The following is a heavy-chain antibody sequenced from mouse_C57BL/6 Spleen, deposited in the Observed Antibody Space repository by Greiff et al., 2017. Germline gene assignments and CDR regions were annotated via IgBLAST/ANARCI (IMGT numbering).Heavy chain of an antibody. Sequence: EVQLQQSGPELVKPGASVKISCKASGYSFTGYYLNWVKQSPEKSLEWIGEINPSTGGTTYNQKFKAKATLTVDKSSSTAYLQLKSLTYEDSAVYYCARRGMDYWGQGTSVTVSS. CDR2: INPSTGGT. V-gene: IGHV1-42*01. CDR1: GYSFTGYY. CDR3: ARRGMDY. J-gene: IGHJ4*01.